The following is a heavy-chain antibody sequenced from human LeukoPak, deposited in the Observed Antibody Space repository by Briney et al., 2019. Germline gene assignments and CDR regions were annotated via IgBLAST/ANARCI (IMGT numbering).Heavy chain of an antibody. D-gene: IGHD1-7*01. Sequence: SETLSLTCTVSGGSISSYYWSWIRQPPGKGLEWIGYIYYSGSTNYIPSLKSRVTISVDTSKNQFSLKLSSVTAADTAVYYCARAPGWNYDYWGQGTLVTVSS. CDR2: IYYSGST. J-gene: IGHJ4*02. CDR3: ARAPGWNYDY. CDR1: GGSISSYY. V-gene: IGHV4-59*01.